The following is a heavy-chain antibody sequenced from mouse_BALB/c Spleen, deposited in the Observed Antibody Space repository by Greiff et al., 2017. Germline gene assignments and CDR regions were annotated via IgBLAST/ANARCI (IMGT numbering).Heavy chain of an antibody. Sequence: EVQLQQSGAELVRPGALVKLSCKASGFNIKDYYMHWVKQRPEQGLEWIGWIDPENGNTIYDPKFQGKASITADTSSNTAYLQLSSLTSEDTAVYYCARPRYEGDFDVWGAGTTVTVSS. D-gene: IGHD2-14*01. CDR1: GFNIKDYY. CDR3: ARPRYEGDFDV. CDR2: IDPENGNT. J-gene: IGHJ1*01. V-gene: IGHV14-1*02.